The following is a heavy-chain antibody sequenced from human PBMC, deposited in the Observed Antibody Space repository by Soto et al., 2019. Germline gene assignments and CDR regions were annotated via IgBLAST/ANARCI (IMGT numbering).Heavy chain of an antibody. CDR2: ISGSSNYI. V-gene: IGHV3-21*06. D-gene: IGHD3-16*01. Sequence: EVQLVESGGGLVKPGESLRLSCAASGFTFSSYSMSWVRQAPGKGLEWVSSISGSSNYIYYADSVKGRFTISRDNAKNSLYLQMNSLRAEDTAVYYCGSHPGEYWGQGTLVTVSS. CDR3: GSHPGEY. CDR1: GFTFSSYS. J-gene: IGHJ4*02.